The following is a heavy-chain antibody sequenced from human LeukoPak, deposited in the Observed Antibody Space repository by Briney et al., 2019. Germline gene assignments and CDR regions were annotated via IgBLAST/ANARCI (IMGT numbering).Heavy chain of an antibody. CDR3: AREAGGDYFGSFDY. CDR1: GYTFTGYY. V-gene: IGHV1-2*02. D-gene: IGHD4-17*01. Sequence: GASVKVSCKASGYTFTGYYMHWVRQAPGQGLEWMGWINPNSGGTNYSQKFHGRVTMTRDTTISTAYMELSRLRSDDTAVYYCAREAGGDYFGSFDYWGQGTLVTVSS. J-gene: IGHJ4*02. CDR2: INPNSGGT.